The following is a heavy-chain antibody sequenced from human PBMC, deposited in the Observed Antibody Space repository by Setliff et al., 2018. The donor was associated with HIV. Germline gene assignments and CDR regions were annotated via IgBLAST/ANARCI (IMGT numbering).Heavy chain of an antibody. J-gene: IGHJ4*02. Sequence: ASVMVSCKTSGYTFTGYFIHWVRQAPGQGLEWMGWIDPKSGGTKFAQKFQGRVTMTRDTSISTAYVEVIRLRSDDTAVYFCASAGDPGSPPLDYWGQGTLVTVSS. D-gene: IGHD1-26*01. CDR3: ASAGDPGSPPLDY. V-gene: IGHV1-2*02. CDR1: GYTFTGYF. CDR2: IDPKSGGT.